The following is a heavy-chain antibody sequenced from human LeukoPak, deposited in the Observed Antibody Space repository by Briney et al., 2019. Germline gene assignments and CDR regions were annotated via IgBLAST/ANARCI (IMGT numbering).Heavy chain of an antibody. CDR3: ARGPGSSGWYGAAYYYGMDV. Sequence: SVKVSCKASGGTFSSYAISWVRQAPGQGLEWMGGIIPIFGTANYAQKFQGRVTITADESTSTAYMELSSLRSEDTAVYYCARGPGSSGWYGAAYYYGMDVWGKGTTVTVSS. V-gene: IGHV1-69*13. CDR1: GGTFSSYA. CDR2: IIPIFGTA. J-gene: IGHJ6*04. D-gene: IGHD6-19*01.